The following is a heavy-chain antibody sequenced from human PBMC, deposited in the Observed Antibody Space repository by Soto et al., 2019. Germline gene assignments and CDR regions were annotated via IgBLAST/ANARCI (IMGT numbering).Heavy chain of an antibody. CDR3: VKGFWGDY. J-gene: IGHJ4*02. D-gene: IGHD3-16*01. Sequence: EVQLLESGGGLVQPGGSLRLSCSASGFPFSSHDMIWVRQAPGKGLEWVSGVSGGGITSYADSEKGRFTISRDKSRNTLYLQMNSLRVEDTAVYYCVKGFWGDYWGQGTLVTVSS. CDR1: GFPFSSHD. V-gene: IGHV3-23*01. CDR2: VSGGGIT.